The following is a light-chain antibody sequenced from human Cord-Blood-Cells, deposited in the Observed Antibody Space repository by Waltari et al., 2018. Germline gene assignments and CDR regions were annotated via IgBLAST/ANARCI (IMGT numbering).Light chain of an antibody. CDR1: QSVSSSY. CDR3: QQYGSSPT. Sequence: EIVLTQSPGTLSLSPGERATLSCRASQSVSSSYLAWYQQKPGQAPRLLIYGASSRATRIPDRFSGSGSVTDFTLTISRLEPEDFAVYYCQQYGSSPTFGQGTKVEIK. CDR2: GAS. V-gene: IGKV3-20*01. J-gene: IGKJ1*01.